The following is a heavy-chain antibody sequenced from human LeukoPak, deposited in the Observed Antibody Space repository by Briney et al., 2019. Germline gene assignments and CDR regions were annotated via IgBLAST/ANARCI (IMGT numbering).Heavy chain of an antibody. CDR3: AKSRARREGSSGSIDY. Sequence: GGSLRLSCAASGFTFSNYAMSWARQAPGKGLEWVSGISGGGGSTYYADSVEGRFTISRDNSKNTLYLQMTSLRAEDTAAYYCAKSRARREGSSGSIDYWGQGTLVTVSS. CDR2: ISGGGGST. J-gene: IGHJ4*02. D-gene: IGHD3-22*01. V-gene: IGHV3-23*01. CDR1: GFTFSNYA.